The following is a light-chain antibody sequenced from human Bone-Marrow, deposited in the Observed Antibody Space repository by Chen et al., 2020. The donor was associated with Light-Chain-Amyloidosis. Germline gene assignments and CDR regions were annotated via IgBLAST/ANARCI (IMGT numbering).Light chain of an antibody. V-gene: IGLV2-23*01. CDR2: EDN. CDR1: STDVGNYNL. CDR3: CSYAGSQIFV. Sequence: QSALTQPSSVSGAPGQSITISGTGTSTDVGNYNLVSWYQRHPGKAPKLIIFEDNKRPSGVPSRFSGSRSGYTASLTISGLQAEDESDYYCCSYAGSQIFVFGTGSRVTVL. J-gene: IGLJ1*01.